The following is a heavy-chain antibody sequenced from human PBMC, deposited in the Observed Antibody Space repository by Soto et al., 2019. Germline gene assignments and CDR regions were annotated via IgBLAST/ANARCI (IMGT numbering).Heavy chain of an antibody. V-gene: IGHV1-58*02. CDR3: PTDPTGVGATMVDN. CDR2: IVVGSGNT. Sequence: QMQLVQSGPEVKKPGTSVKVSCKASGFTFTSSAMQWVRQARGQRLEWIGWIVVGSGNTNYAQKFQERVTITRDMTTATAHMKQSSRRPEDRAVQYCPTDPTGVGATMVDNRGKGTTITVSP. CDR1: GFTFTSSA. D-gene: IGHD1-26*01. J-gene: IGHJ4*02.